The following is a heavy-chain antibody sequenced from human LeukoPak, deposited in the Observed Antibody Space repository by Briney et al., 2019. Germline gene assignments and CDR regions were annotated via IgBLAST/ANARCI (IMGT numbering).Heavy chain of an antibody. CDR3: VRIGYCSGGGCQGRDWFDP. D-gene: IGHD2-15*01. CDR1: GFTFSSYE. J-gene: IGHJ5*02. V-gene: IGHV3-48*03. CDR2: ISSSGSTI. Sequence: GGSLRLSCAASGFTFSSYEMNWVRQAPGKGLEWVSYISSSGSTIYYADSVKGRFTISRDNAKNSLYLQMNSLRVEDTAVYYCVRIGYCSGGGCQGRDWFDPWGQGTLVTVSS.